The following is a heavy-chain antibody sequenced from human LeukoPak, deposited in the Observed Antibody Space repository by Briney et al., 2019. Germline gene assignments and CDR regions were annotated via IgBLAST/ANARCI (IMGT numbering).Heavy chain of an antibody. J-gene: IGHJ4*02. Sequence: HPGGSLRLSCAASGFTFSSYWMSWVRQAPGKGLEWVANIKQDGSEKYYVDSVKGRFPISRDNAKNSLYLQMNSLRAEDTAVYYCASGRDIVVVPAASFDYWGQGTLVTVSS. CDR3: ASGRDIVVVPAASFDY. CDR1: GFTFSSYW. CDR2: IKQDGSEK. D-gene: IGHD2-2*01. V-gene: IGHV3-7*01.